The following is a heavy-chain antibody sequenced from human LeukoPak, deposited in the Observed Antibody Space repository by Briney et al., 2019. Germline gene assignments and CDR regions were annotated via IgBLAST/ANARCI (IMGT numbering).Heavy chain of an antibody. CDR2: ISSSGSTI. D-gene: IGHD1-1*01. J-gene: IGHJ4*02. CDR1: GFTFSSYA. Sequence: GGSLRLSCAASGFTFSSYAMSWVRQAPGKGLEWVSYISSSGSTIYYADSVKGRFTISRDNAKNSLYLQMNSLRAEDTAVYYCARALNWNPQVIDYWGQGTLVTVSS. CDR3: ARALNWNPQVIDY. V-gene: IGHV3-48*04.